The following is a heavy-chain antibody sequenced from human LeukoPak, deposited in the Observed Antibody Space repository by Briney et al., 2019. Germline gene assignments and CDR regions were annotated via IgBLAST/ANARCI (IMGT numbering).Heavy chain of an antibody. CDR2: ISSSSSYI. Sequence: GGSLRLSCAASGFTFSSYSVNWVRQAPGKGLEWVSSISSSSSYIYYADSVKGRFTISRDNAKNSLYLQMNSLRAEDTAVYYCARLNVVTAMSFDYWGQGTLVTVSS. CDR3: ARLNVVTAMSFDY. CDR1: GFTFSSYS. V-gene: IGHV3-21*01. J-gene: IGHJ4*02. D-gene: IGHD2-21*02.